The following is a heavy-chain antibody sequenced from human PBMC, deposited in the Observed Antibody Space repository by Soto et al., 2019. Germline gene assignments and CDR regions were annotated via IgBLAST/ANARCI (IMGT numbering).Heavy chain of an antibody. Sequence: SETLSLTCTVSGDSMTSSSYYWGWIRQPPGRGLEWIGSIYYSERTSYNSGSTYYSPSLKSRVTISGDTSKSQFSLKLSSVTAADTAVYYCARHTRNQFDPWGQGTLVTVS. CDR3: ARHTRNQFDP. V-gene: IGHV4-39*01. J-gene: IGHJ5*02. CDR1: GDSMTSSSYY. CDR2: IYYSERTSYNSGST.